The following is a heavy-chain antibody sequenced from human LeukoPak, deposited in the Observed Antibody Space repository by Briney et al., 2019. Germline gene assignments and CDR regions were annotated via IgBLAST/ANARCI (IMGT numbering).Heavy chain of an antibody. Sequence: NTSETLSLTCTVSGYSTSSGYYWGWIRQPPGKGLEWIGSIYHSGSTYYNPSLKSRVTISVDTSKNQFSLKLSSVTAADTAVYYCARDPGGVIENWFDPWGQGTLVTVSS. CDR2: IYHSGST. J-gene: IGHJ5*02. CDR1: GYSTSSGYY. D-gene: IGHD3-16*01. CDR3: ARDPGGVIENWFDP. V-gene: IGHV4-38-2*02.